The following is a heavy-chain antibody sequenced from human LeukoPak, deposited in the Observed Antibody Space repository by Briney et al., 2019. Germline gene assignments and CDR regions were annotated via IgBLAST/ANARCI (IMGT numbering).Heavy chain of an antibody. J-gene: IGHJ4*02. D-gene: IGHD1-26*01. CDR3: ARDMEARELLAIDY. CDR1: GFTFSSYS. V-gene: IGHV3-21*01. CDR2: ISSSSSYI. Sequence: GGSLRLSCAASGFTFSSYSMNWVRQAPGKGLEWVSSISSSSSYIYYADSVKGRFTISRDNAKKSLYLQMNSLRAEDTAVYYCARDMEARELLAIDYWGQGTLVTVSS.